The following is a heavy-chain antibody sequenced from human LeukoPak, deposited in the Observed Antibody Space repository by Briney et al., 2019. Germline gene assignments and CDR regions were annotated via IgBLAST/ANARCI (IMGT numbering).Heavy chain of an antibody. J-gene: IGHJ4*02. CDR1: GFTFSTYW. Sequence: TGGSLRLSCAASGFTFSTYWMSWVRQAPGKGLEWVSAISGSGGSTYYADSVKGRFTISRDNSKNTLYLQMNSLRAEDTAVYYCATNLRLDYWGQGTLVTVSS. CDR3: ATNLRLDY. CDR2: ISGSGGST. D-gene: IGHD3-3*01. V-gene: IGHV3-23*01.